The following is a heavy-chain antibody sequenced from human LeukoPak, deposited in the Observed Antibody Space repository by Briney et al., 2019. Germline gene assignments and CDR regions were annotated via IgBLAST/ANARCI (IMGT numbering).Heavy chain of an antibody. D-gene: IGHD1-20*01. Sequence: SETLSLTCAVYGGSLSGYYWSWIRQPPGKGLEWIGEINHSGSTNYNPSLKSRVTISVDTSKNQFSLKLSSVTAADTAVYYCARRANITGTTGMFDYWGQGTLVTVSS. CDR3: ARRANITGTTGMFDY. CDR2: INHSGST. J-gene: IGHJ4*02. V-gene: IGHV4-34*01. CDR1: GGSLSGYY.